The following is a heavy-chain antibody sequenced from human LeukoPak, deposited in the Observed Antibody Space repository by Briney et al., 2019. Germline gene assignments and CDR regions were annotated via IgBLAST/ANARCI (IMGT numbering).Heavy chain of an antibody. Sequence: ASVKVSCKASGGTFSIYAISWVRQAPGQGLEWMGGIIPIFGTANYAQKFQGRVTITADESTSTAYMELSSLRSEDTAVYYCARGDYDSSGYWNYWGQGTLVTVSS. D-gene: IGHD3-22*01. J-gene: IGHJ4*02. CDR2: IIPIFGTA. V-gene: IGHV1-69*01. CDR1: GGTFSIYA. CDR3: ARGDYDSSGYWNY.